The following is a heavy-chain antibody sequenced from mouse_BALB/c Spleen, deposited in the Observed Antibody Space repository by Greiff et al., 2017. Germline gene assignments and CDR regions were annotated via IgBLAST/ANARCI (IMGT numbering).Heavy chain of an antibody. CDR3: ARSGYYYDFDY. J-gene: IGHJ2*01. CDR1: GFTFSSFG. Sequence: EVNLVESGGGLVQPGGSRKLSCAASGFTFSSFGMHWVRQAPEKGLEWVAYISSGSSTIYYADTVKGRFTISRDNPKNTLFLQMTSLRSEDTAMYYCARSGYYYDFDYWGQGTTLTVSS. CDR2: ISSGSSTI. V-gene: IGHV5-17*02. D-gene: IGHD1-1*01.